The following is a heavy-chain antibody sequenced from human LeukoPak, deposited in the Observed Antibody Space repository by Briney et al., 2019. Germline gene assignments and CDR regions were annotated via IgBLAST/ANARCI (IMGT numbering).Heavy chain of an antibody. V-gene: IGHV4-34*01. Sequence: SETLSLTCAVYGGSFSGYYWSWIRQPPGKGLEWIGEINHSGSTNYNPSLKSRVTISVDTSKNQFSLKLSSVTAADTAVYYCARTTDYFDYWGQGTLVTVSS. D-gene: IGHD4-17*01. CDR1: GGSFSGYY. CDR2: INHSGST. CDR3: ARTTDYFDY. J-gene: IGHJ4*02.